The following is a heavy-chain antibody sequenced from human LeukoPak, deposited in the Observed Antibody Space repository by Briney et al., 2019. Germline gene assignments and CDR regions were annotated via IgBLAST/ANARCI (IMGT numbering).Heavy chain of an antibody. D-gene: IGHD2-2*01. CDR3: AKDYCSSTSCRILYYFDY. CDR2: ISGSGGSI. J-gene: IGHJ4*02. CDR1: GFTFSSYA. V-gene: IGHV3-23*01. Sequence: PGGSLRLSCAASGFTFSSYAMSWVRQAPGKGLEWVSAISGSGGSIYYADSVKGRFTISRDNSKSTLYLQMNSLRAEDTAVYYCAKDYCSSTSCRILYYFDYWGQGTLVTVSS.